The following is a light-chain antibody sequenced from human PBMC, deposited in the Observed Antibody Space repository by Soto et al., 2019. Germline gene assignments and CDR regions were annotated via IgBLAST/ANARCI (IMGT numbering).Light chain of an antibody. CDR1: SIDVGGYHY. J-gene: IGLJ1*01. CDR3: SSYTSSSTLV. CDR2: DVS. Sequence: QSALTQPASVSGSPGQSITISCTGTSIDVGGYHYVSWYQQHPGKATKLMIYDVSNRLSGVYKRFSGSKSGNTTSLTISGRQAENEADYYCSSYTSSSTLVLGTGTKRTVL. V-gene: IGLV2-14*01.